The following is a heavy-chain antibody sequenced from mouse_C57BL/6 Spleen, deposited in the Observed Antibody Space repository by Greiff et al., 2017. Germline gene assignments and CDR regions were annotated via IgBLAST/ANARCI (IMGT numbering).Heavy chain of an antibody. D-gene: IGHD1-1*01. CDR3: AREGDYGSSSFFDY. CDR1: GFTFSSYA. CDR2: ISDGGSYT. J-gene: IGHJ2*01. Sequence: DVMLVESGGGLVKPGGSLKLSCAASGFTFSSYAMSWVRQTPEKRLEWVATISDGGSYTYYPDNVKGRFTISRDNAKNNLYLQMSHLKSEDTAMYYCAREGDYGSSSFFDYWGQGTTLTVSS. V-gene: IGHV5-4*01.